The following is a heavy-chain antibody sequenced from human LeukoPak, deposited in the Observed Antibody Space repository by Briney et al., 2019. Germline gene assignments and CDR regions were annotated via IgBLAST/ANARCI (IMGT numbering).Heavy chain of an antibody. CDR1: GGSISSYY. CDR3: ARLAVAGTPDDY. J-gene: IGHJ4*02. V-gene: IGHV4-59*01. D-gene: IGHD6-19*01. Sequence: PSETLSLTCTVSGGSISSYYWSWIRQPPGKGLEWIGYIYYSGSTNYNPSLKSRVTISVDTSKNQFSLKLSSVTAADTAVYYCARLAVAGTPDDYWGQGTLVTVSS. CDR2: IYYSGST.